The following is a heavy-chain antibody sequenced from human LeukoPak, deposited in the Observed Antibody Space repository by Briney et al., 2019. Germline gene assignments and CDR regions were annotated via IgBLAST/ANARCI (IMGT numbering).Heavy chain of an antibody. Sequence: GASVKVSCKASGGTFSSYAISWVRQAPGQGLEWMGGIIPIFGTANYAQKFQGRVTITADMSTSTVYMELSSLRSEDTAVYYCATFDVVVVAAKMDAFDIWGQGTMVTVSS. V-gene: IGHV1-69*06. CDR1: GGTFSSYA. CDR3: ATFDVVVVAAKMDAFDI. D-gene: IGHD2-15*01. CDR2: IIPIFGTA. J-gene: IGHJ3*02.